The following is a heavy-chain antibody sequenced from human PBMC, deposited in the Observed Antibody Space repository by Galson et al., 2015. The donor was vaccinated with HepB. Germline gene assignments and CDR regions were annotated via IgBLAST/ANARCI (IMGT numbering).Heavy chain of an antibody. Sequence: SVKVSCKASGATFNTYAFAWVRQAPGQGLEWMGAIMPIFGPPIYTHSLQGRVTITADKSTSTVEVSNLRSEDTAVYNCASYASDIWGQGTMVTVSS. CDR2: IMPIFGPP. V-gene: IGHV1-69*06. CDR3: ASYASDI. CDR1: GATFNTYA. J-gene: IGHJ3*02.